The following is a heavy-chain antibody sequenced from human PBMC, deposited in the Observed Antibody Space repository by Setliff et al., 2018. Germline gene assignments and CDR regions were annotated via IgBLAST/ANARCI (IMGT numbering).Heavy chain of an antibody. CDR3: ARASPHHPYDSSGYYYGDY. D-gene: IGHD3-22*01. V-gene: IGHV1-18*01. Sequence: ASVKVSCKTSGYTFTSYAISWVRQAPGQGLEWMGWISAYNDNTNYAQKFQGRVTMTTDTSTSTAYMELTSLRSDDTAVYYCARASPHHPYDSSGYYYGDYWGQGTLVNVSS. CDR1: GYTFTSYA. CDR2: ISAYNDNT. J-gene: IGHJ4*02.